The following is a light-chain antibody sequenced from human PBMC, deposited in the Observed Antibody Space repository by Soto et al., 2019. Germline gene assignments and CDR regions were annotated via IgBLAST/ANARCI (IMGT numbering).Light chain of an antibody. CDR3: QSYDSSLSGSRV. J-gene: IGLJ1*01. CDR1: SSNIGAGYD. V-gene: IGLV1-40*01. Sequence: QLVLTQPPSVSGAPGQRVTISCTGSSSNIGAGYDVHWYQQLPGTAPKLLIYHNSNRPSGVPDRFSGSKSGTSASLAITVLQAEDEADYYCQSYDSSLSGSRVFGTGTKLTVL. CDR2: HNS.